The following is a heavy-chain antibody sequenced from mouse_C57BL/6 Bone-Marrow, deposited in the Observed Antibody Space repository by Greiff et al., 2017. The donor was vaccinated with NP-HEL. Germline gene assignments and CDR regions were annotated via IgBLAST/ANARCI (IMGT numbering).Heavy chain of an antibody. D-gene: IGHD2-5*01. V-gene: IGHV3-8*01. Sequence: EVHLVESGPGLAKPSQSLSLTCSVTGYSITSDYWNWIRKFPGNKLEYMGYISYSGSTYYKPSLKSRISITRDTSKNQYYLQLNSVTTEDTATYYCARAYHSNHVGAMDYWGQGTSVTVSS. CDR3: ARAYHSNHVGAMDY. J-gene: IGHJ4*01. CDR2: ISYSGST. CDR1: GYSITSDY.